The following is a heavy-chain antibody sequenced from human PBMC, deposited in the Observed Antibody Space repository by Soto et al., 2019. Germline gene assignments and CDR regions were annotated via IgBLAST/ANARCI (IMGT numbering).Heavy chain of an antibody. D-gene: IGHD6-13*01. J-gene: IGHJ4*02. CDR1: GFSLSNARMG. CDR2: IFSNDEK. Sequence: GSGPTLVNPPETLTLTCTVSGFSLSNARMGVSWIRQPPGKALEWLAHIFSNDEKSYSTSLKSRLTISKDTSKSQVVLTMTNMDPVDTATYYCARIRSSSWYLGIDYWGQGTLVTLSS. V-gene: IGHV2-26*01. CDR3: ARIRSSSWYLGIDY.